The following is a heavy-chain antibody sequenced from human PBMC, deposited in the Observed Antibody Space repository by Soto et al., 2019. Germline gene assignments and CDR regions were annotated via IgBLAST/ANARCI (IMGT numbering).Heavy chain of an antibody. J-gene: IGHJ5*02. Sequence: SETLSLTCTVSGGSISSYYWSWIRQPPGKGLEWIGYIYYSGSTNYNPSLRSRVTISVDTSKNQFSLKLSSVTAADTAVYYCARHEGTVYDPNWFDPWGQGTLVTVSS. CDR2: IYYSGST. CDR1: GGSISSYY. V-gene: IGHV4-59*08. CDR3: ARHEGTVYDPNWFDP. D-gene: IGHD2-8*01.